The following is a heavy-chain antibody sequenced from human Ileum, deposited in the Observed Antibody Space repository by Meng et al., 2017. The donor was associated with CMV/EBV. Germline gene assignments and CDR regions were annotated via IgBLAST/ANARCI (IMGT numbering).Heavy chain of an antibody. V-gene: IGHV3-30-3*01. CDR1: GFSFNSHA. J-gene: IGHJ4*02. Sequence: GGSLRLSCAASGFSFNSHAMHWVRQAPGKGLEWVAMISYDGSNKYYTDSVQGRFTISRDNSKNTLSLQMNNLRDEDTAVYYCASEIGPRNFDHWGQGARVTVSS. CDR2: ISYDGSNK. CDR3: ASEIGPRNFDH.